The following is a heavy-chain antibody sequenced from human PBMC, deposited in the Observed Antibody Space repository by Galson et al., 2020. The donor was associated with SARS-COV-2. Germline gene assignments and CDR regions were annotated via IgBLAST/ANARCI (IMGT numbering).Heavy chain of an antibody. CDR3: ATGRGYDSSGLPLNWFDP. Sequence: ASVKVSCKVSGYTLTELSMHWVRQAPGKGLEWMGGFDPEDGETIYAQKFQGRVTMTEDTSTDTAYMELSSLRSEDTAVYYCATGRGYDSSGLPLNWFDPWGQGTLVTVSS. J-gene: IGHJ5*02. V-gene: IGHV1-24*01. CDR2: FDPEDGET. CDR1: GYTLTELS. D-gene: IGHD3-22*01.